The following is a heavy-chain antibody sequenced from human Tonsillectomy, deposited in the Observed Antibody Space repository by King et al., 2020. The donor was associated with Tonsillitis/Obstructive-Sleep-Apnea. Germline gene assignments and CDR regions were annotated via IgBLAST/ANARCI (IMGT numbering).Heavy chain of an antibody. V-gene: IGHV3-23*04. CDR2: ISGSGGST. Sequence: VQLVESGGGLVQPGGSLRLSCAASGFTFSSYAMSWVRQAPGKGLEWVSAISGSGGSTYYADSVKGRFTISRDNSKNTVYLQMNSLRAEDTAVYYCAKDLISYHRQIKPPPPRNWGQGTLVTVSS. J-gene: IGHJ4*02. D-gene: IGHD2-8*01. CDR3: AKDLISYHRQIKPPPPRN. CDR1: GFTFSSYA.